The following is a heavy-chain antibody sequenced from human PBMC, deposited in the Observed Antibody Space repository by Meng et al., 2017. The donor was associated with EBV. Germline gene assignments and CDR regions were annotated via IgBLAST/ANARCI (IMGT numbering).Heavy chain of an antibody. V-gene: IGHV3-73*02. D-gene: IGHD1-26*01. CDR2: IRSKANSYAT. CDR1: GFTFSGSA. Sequence: DVQVGVAGGGWVHPGGPRKLSCAASGFTFSGSAMHWVRRASGKGLEWVGRIRSKANSYATAYAASVKGRLTISRDDSKNTAYLQMNSLKTEDTAVYYCTRLDGSYIYYWGQGTLVTVSS. J-gene: IGHJ4*02. CDR3: TRLDGSYIYY.